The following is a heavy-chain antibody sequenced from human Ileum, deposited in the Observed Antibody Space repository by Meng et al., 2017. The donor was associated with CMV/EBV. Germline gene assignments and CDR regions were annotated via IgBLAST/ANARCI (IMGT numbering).Heavy chain of an antibody. Sequence: QLRPQASAPRLVQPSPTLPLTVSFSGASISRSTYYWGWFRQPPGKGLEWFGSIYYSGGTYYNPSLKSRVTISVDTSKNQISLTLNSVAAADTAVYYCASGDSLRAVDFWGQGTLVTVSS. CDR3: ASGDSLRAVDF. D-gene: IGHD2-21*02. CDR1: GASISRSTYY. J-gene: IGHJ4*02. V-gene: IGHV4-39*07. CDR2: IYYSGGT.